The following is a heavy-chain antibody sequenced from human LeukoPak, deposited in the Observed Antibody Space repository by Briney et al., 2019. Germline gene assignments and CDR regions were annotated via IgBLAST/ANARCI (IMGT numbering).Heavy chain of an antibody. CDR3: VKEGADGY. J-gene: IGHJ4*02. V-gene: IGHV1-2*02. Sequence: ASVKVSCKASGYTFTAYNIHWVRQSPGQGLEWMGRNNHDSGGDDYAEQFQGRVTMIRDTSIRTAHVESSSLRSDATAVFYCVKEGADGYWGEGALV. D-gene: IGHD3-16*01. CDR2: NNHDSGGD. CDR1: GYTFTAYN.